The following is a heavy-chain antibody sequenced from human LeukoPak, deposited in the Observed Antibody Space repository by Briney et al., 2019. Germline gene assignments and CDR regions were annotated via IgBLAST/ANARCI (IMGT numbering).Heavy chain of an antibody. CDR1: GFTFDDYG. J-gene: IGHJ5*02. CDR2: INWNGGST. D-gene: IGHD2-2*01. CDR3: ARDQDIVVVPAAHWFDP. V-gene: IGHV3-20*04. Sequence: PGRSLRLSCAASGFTFDDYGMSWVRQAPGKGLEWVSGINWNGGSTGYADSVKGRFTISRDNAKNSLYLQMNSLRAEDTALYYCARDQDIVVVPAAHWFDPWGQGALVTVSS.